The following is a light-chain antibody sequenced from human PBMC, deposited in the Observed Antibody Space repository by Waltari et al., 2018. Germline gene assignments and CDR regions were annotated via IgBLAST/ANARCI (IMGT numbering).Light chain of an antibody. CDR3: QKYGTLPAT. CDR2: DAS. J-gene: IGKJ1*01. CDR1: QSVSRT. V-gene: IGKV3-20*01. Sequence: EIVLTQSPGTLSLSPGERATLSCRASQSVSRTLAWDQQKPGQAPRLLIYDASIRATGIPDRFSGSGSGTDFSLIISRLEPEDFAVYYCQKYGTLPATFGQGTKVEIK.